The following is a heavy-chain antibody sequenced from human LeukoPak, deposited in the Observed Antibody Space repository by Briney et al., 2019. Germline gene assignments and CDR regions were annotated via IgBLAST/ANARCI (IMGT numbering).Heavy chain of an antibody. CDR2: ISNDGSNK. J-gene: IGHJ4*02. D-gene: IGHD6-13*01. CDR3: AKSLAGTGYYFDY. Sequence: GRSLRLSCAASGFTFSSYDMHWVRQAPGKGLEWVAVISNDGSNKYNPDSVKGRITISRDNSKNTLYLQLNSLRAEDTAVYYCAKSLAGTGYYFDYWGQGTLVTVSS. CDR1: GFTFSSYD. V-gene: IGHV3-30*18.